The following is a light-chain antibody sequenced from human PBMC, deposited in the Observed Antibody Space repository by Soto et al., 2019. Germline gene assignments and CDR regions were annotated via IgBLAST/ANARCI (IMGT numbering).Light chain of an antibody. Sequence: DIQTTQSPSTLSASVGDRVTITCRASQSISSWLAWYQQKPGKAPKLLIYDASSLESGVPSRFSGSGSGTEFTLTISSLQPDDFATYYCQQCNSYPMYTFGQGTKLEIK. V-gene: IGKV1-5*01. CDR2: DAS. J-gene: IGKJ2*01. CDR1: QSISSW. CDR3: QQCNSYPMYT.